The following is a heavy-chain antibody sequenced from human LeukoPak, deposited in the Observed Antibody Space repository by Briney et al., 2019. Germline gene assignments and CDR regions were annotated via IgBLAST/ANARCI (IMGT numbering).Heavy chain of an antibody. D-gene: IGHD3-22*01. CDR3: ARKLGYYYDSTFDY. Sequence: SETLSLTCAVYGGSFSGYYWSWIRQPPGKGLEWIGGINHSGSTNYNPSLKSRVTISVDTSKNQFSLKLSSVTAADTAVYYCARKLGYYYDSTFDYWGQGTLVTVSS. J-gene: IGHJ4*02. CDR2: INHSGST. CDR1: GGSFSGYY. V-gene: IGHV4-34*01.